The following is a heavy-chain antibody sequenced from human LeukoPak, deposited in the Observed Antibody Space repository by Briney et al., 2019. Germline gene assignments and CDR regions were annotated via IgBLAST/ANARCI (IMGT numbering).Heavy chain of an antibody. CDR3: ARERWELPYYNYYMDV. CDR2: IYYSGST. CDR1: GGSISSYY. J-gene: IGHJ6*03. V-gene: IGHV4-59*01. D-gene: IGHD1-26*01. Sequence: SETLSLTCTVSGGSISSYYWSWIRQPPGKGLEWIGYIYYSGSTNYNPSLKSRVTISVDTSKNQFSLKLSSVTAADTAVYYCARERWELPYYNYYMDVWGKGTTVTIPS.